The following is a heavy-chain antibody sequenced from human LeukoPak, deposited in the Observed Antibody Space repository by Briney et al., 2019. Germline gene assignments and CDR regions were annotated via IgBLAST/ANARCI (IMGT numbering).Heavy chain of an antibody. CDR2: IYHSGST. V-gene: IGHV4-4*02. CDR3: ATFPGSYYDSSGYR. D-gene: IGHD3-22*01. Sequence: SETLSLTCAVSGGSISSSNWWSWVRQPPGKGLEWIGEIYHSGSTNYNPSLKSRVTISVDKSKNQFSLKLSSVTAADTAVYYCATFPGSYYDSSGYRWGQGTLVTVSS. CDR1: GGSISSSNW. J-gene: IGHJ4*02.